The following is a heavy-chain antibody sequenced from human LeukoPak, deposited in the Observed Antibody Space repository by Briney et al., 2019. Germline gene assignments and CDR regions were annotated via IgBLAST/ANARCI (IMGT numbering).Heavy chain of an antibody. CDR2: IYHSGST. J-gene: IGHJ5*02. V-gene: IGHV4-4*02. CDR3: ASAEPRGIIWYPS. D-gene: IGHD6-13*01. CDR1: GASISSHNW. Sequence: SGTLSLTCAVSGASISSHNWWWSWVRQPPGKGLERIGEIYHSGSTNYNPSLKSRVTMSVDKSKNQFSLNLSSVTAADTAVYYCASAEPRGIIWYPSWGQETLVTVSS.